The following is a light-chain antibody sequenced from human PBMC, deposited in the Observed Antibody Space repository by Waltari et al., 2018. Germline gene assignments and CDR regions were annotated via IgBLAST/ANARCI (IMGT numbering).Light chain of an antibody. Sequence: TVVTQEPSLSVSPGGTVTLTCALSSGSLSTTSYATWYQQTPGQAPRILVYKANARSSGVPDRFSGSILGNTAALTITGAQADDESDYYCALYMGSGIWVFGGGTRLTVL. J-gene: IGLJ3*02. CDR1: SGSLSTTSY. CDR2: KAN. CDR3: ALYMGSGIWV. V-gene: IGLV8-61*01.